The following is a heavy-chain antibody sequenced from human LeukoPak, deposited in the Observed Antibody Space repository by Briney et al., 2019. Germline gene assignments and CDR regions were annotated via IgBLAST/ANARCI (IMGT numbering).Heavy chain of an antibody. CDR1: GGSISSYY. CDR2: IHYSEST. J-gene: IGHJ4*02. CDR3: ARGNYYYDSGSYYDY. D-gene: IGHD3-10*01. Sequence: PSETLSLTCTVSGGSISSYYWSWIRQPPGKGLEWIGYIHYSESTNYNPSLKSRVTISVDTSKTQFSLKLSSVTAADTAVYYCARGNYYYDSGSYYDYWGQGTLVTVSS. V-gene: IGHV4-59*01.